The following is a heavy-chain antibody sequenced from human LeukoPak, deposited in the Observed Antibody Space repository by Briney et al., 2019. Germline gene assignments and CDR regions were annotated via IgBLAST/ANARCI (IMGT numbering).Heavy chain of an antibody. CDR2: IYISGTT. D-gene: IGHD2-8*02. CDR1: GGSISSGSYY. J-gene: IGHJ4*02. CDR3: ARGYWFYFDY. Sequence: PSQTLSLTCTVSGGSISSGSYYWSWIRQPAGKGLEWIGRIYISGTTNYNPSLKSRVTISADTYKNQFSLKVTSVTAADKAVYYCARGYWFYFDYWGQGTLVTVSS. V-gene: IGHV4-61*02.